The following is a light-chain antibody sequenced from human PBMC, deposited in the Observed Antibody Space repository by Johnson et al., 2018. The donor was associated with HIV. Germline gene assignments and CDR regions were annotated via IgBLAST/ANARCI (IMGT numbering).Light chain of an antibody. Sequence: QSVLTQPPSVSAAPGQKVTISCSGSTSNIGNNYVSWYQHLPRTAPKLLIYDNNKRPSGIPDRFSGSKSGTSATLGITGLQTGDEADYYCGTWDSSLSAGIYVFGTGTKVTVL. V-gene: IGLV1-51*01. CDR3: GTWDSSLSAGIYV. CDR1: TSNIGNNY. CDR2: DNN. J-gene: IGLJ1*01.